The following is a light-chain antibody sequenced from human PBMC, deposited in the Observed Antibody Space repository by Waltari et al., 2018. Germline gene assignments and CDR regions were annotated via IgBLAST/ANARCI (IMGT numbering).Light chain of an antibody. CDR3: QQYNSYLYT. CDR2: DAS. J-gene: IGKJ2*01. V-gene: IGKV1-5*01. CDR1: QTISSW. Sequence: DIQMTQSPSTLSASVGDRVTIPCRASQTISSWLAWYQQKPGKAPQLLIYDASSLEGGVPSRFSGSGSGTEFTLTISNLQPDDFATYYCQQYNSYLYTFGQGTKLEIK.